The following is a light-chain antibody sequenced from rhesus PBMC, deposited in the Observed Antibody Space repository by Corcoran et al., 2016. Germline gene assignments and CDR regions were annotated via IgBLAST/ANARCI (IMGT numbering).Light chain of an antibody. V-gene: IGKV1-25*01. J-gene: IGKJ4*01. CDR3: QHGYGILT. CDR1: QGISNN. Sequence: DIQMTQSPSSLSASVGDRVTITCRASQGISNNLAWYQQKPGKVPKLLIYKASTVQSGIPSRFSGSGSGTDFPLTISSLQPEVFATYSCQHGYGILTFGGGTKVEIK. CDR2: KAS.